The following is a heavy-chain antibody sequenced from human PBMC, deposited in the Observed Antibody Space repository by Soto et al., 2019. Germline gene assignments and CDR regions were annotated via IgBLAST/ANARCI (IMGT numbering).Heavy chain of an antibody. V-gene: IGHV3-30*18. J-gene: IGHJ4*02. CDR3: AKESSIAVAGTRGYFDY. D-gene: IGHD6-19*01. CDR2: ISYDGSNK. Sequence: GGSLRLSCAASGFTFSSYGMHWVRQAPGKGLEWVAVISYDGSNKYYADSVKGRFTISRDNSKNTLYLQMNSLRAEDTAVYYCAKESSIAVAGTRGYFDYWGQGTLVTVSS. CDR1: GFTFSSYG.